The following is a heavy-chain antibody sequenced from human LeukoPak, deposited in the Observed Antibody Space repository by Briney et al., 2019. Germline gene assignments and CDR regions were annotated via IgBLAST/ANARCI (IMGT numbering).Heavy chain of an antibody. J-gene: IGHJ3*02. Sequence: GGTLRLSCAASGFTVTETYMTWVRQTPGKGLDWVSLIYTGGSVYYGDSVKGRFNISRDISRNTLYLQMNALRAEDTAVYYCAAGGLRKDTHAFEIWGQATVVTVSS. CDR2: IYTGGSV. CDR3: AAGGLRKDTHAFEI. D-gene: IGHD3/OR15-3a*01. CDR1: GFTVTETY. V-gene: IGHV3-53*01.